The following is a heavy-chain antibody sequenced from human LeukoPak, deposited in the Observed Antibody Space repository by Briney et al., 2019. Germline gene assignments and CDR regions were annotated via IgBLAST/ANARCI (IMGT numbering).Heavy chain of an antibody. CDR1: GGTFSSYA. CDR3: ARDASGGDTFGYYYYMDV. Sequence: ASVKVSCKASGGTFSSYAISWVRQAPGQGLECMGGIIPIFGTANYAQKFQGRVTITTDESTSTAYMELSSLRSEDTAVYYCARDASGGDTFGYYYYMDVWGKGTTVTVSS. V-gene: IGHV1-69*05. CDR2: IIPIFGTA. J-gene: IGHJ6*03. D-gene: IGHD2-21*01.